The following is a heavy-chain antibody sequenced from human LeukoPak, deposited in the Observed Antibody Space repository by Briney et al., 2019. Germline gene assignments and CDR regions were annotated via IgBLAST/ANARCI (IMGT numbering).Heavy chain of an antibody. Sequence: ASVKVSCKVSGYTLTELSMHWVRQAPGKGLEWMGGFDPEDGETIYAQKFRGRVTMTEDTSTDTAYMELSSLRSEDTAVYYCATQTGYYYYYYMDVWGKGTTVTVSS. J-gene: IGHJ6*03. V-gene: IGHV1-24*01. D-gene: IGHD1-14*01. CDR1: GYTLTELS. CDR2: FDPEDGET. CDR3: ATQTGYYYYYYMDV.